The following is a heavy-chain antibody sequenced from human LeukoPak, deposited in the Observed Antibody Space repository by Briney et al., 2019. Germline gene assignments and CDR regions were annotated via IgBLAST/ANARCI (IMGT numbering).Heavy chain of an antibody. CDR3: AKVGSGSYYYYYYMDV. D-gene: IGHD3-10*01. CDR1: GFTFSSYA. CDR2: ISGSGGST. Sequence: PGGSLRLSCAASGFTFSSYAMSWVRQAPGKGLEWVSAISGSGGSTYYADSVKGRFTISRDNSKNTLYLQMNSLRAEDTAVYYCAKVGSGSYYYYYYMDVWGKGTTVTVSS. V-gene: IGHV3-23*01. J-gene: IGHJ6*03.